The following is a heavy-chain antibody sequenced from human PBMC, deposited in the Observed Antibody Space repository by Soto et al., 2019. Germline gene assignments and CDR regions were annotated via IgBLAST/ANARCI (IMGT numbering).Heavy chain of an antibody. CDR1: GFSLSTSGVG. D-gene: IGHD3-10*01. J-gene: IGHJ5*02. V-gene: IGHV2-5*01. CDR2: IYWNDDK. CDR3: ALSLYYYGSGSAGRITNWFDP. Sequence: SGPTLVNPTQTLTLTCTFSGFSLSTSGVGVGWIRQPPGKALEWLALIYWNDDKRYSPSLKSRLTITKDTSKNQVVLTMTNMDPVDTATYYCALSLYYYGSGSAGRITNWFDPWGQGTLVTVSS.